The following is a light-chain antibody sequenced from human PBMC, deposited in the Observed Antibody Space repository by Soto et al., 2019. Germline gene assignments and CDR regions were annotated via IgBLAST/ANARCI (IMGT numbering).Light chain of an antibody. J-gene: IGKJ4*01. CDR2: GAS. CDR3: QQCGSPLVT. V-gene: IGKV3-20*01. Sequence: EIVLTQSPGTLSLSPGERVTLSCRASQSVGSSYLAWYQQKAGHAPRLLIYGASSRATGIPDRFSGSGSGTDFTLTISRLEPEESAVYYCQQCGSPLVTFGGGTKVEIK. CDR1: QSVGSSY.